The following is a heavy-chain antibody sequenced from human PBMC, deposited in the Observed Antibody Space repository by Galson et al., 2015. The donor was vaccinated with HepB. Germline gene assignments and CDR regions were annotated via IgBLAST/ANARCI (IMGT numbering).Heavy chain of an antibody. D-gene: IGHD5-18*01. CDR3: AADLTALHRGYSYDNYYYYGMDV. CDR1: GFTFTSSA. V-gene: IGHV1-58*01. J-gene: IGHJ6*02. CDR2: IVVGSGNT. Sequence: SVKVSCKASGFTFTSSAVQWVRQARGQRLEWIGWIVVGSGNTNYAQKFQERVTITRDMSTSTAYMELSSLRSEDTAVYYCAADLTALHRGYSYDNYYYYGMDVWGQGTTVTVSS.